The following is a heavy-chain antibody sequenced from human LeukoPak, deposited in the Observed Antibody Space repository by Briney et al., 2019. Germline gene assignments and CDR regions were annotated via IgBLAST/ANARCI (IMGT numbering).Heavy chain of an antibody. Sequence: SETLSLTCTVSGGSISSGSYYWSWIRQPAGKGLEWIGRVYSSGSTDYNPSLKSRLSISVDTSKIQFSLRLSSGTVADTAVYYCARTPLRGATFFTSYPNWFDTWGQGTLVTVSS. V-gene: IGHV4-61*02. CDR1: GGSISSGSYY. CDR2: VYSSGST. CDR3: ARTPLRGATFFTSYPNWFDT. J-gene: IGHJ5*02. D-gene: IGHD3-10*01.